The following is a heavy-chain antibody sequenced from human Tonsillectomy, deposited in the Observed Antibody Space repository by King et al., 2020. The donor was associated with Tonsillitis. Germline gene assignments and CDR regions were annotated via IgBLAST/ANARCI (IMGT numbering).Heavy chain of an antibody. V-gene: IGHV4-30-2*01. D-gene: IGHD3-22*01. Sequence: LQLQESGSGLAKPSQTLSLTCAVSGGSISSGGYSWSWIRQPPGKGLEWIGYIYHSGSTYYNPSLKSRVTISVDRSKNQFSLKLSSVTAADTAVYYCARAYYYDSSAPGYWGQGTLVTVSS. J-gene: IGHJ4*02. CDR2: IYHSGST. CDR1: GGSISSGGYS. CDR3: ARAYYYDSSAPGY.